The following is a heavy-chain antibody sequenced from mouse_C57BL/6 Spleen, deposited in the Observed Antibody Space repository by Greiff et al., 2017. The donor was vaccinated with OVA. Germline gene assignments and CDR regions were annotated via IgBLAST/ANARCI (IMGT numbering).Heavy chain of an antibody. D-gene: IGHD3-2*02. V-gene: IGHV1-52*01. J-gene: IGHJ2*01. CDR1: GYTFTSYW. CDR3: ARRAAQDAFDY. Sequence: QVQLQQPGAELVRPGSSVKLSCKASGYTFTSYWMHWVKQRPIQGLEWIGNIDPSDSETHYNQKFKDKATLTVDKSSSTAYMQLSSLTSEDSAVYYCARRAAQDAFDYWGQGTTLTVSS. CDR2: IDPSDSET.